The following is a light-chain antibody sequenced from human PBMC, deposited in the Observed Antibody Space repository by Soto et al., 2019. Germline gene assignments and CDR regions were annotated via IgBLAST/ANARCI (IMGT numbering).Light chain of an antibody. CDR3: QQYNSYPAT. CDR1: QSISSW. V-gene: IGKV1-5*01. CDR2: DAS. J-gene: IGKJ2*01. Sequence: DIQMTQSPCTLSASVGDRVTITCRASQSISSWLAWYQQKPAKAPKLLIYDASSLESGVPSRFSSSGSRTEVTPTISSLQPDDFATYYCQQYNSYPATFGQGTKLEIK.